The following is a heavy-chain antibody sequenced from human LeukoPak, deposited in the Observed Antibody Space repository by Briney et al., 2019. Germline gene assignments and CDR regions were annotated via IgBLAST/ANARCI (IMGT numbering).Heavy chain of an antibody. V-gene: IGHV1-18*01. Sequence: ASVKVSCKASGYTFTSYGTSWVRQAPGQGLEWMGWISAYNGNTNYAQKLQGRVNMTTDTSTSTAYMELRSLRSDDTAVYYCARDPGRSSGIYGENWFDPWGQGTLVTVSS. CDR2: ISAYNGNT. J-gene: IGHJ5*02. CDR1: GYTFTSYG. D-gene: IGHD6-19*01. CDR3: ARDPGRSSGIYGENWFDP.